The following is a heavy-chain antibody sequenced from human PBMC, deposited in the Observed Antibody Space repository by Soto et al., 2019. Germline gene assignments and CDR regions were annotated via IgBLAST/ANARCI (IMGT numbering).Heavy chain of an antibody. CDR3: ARVKGMEENYYYPGLDV. J-gene: IGHJ6*02. CDR1: GYSFSTYS. D-gene: IGHD1-1*01. CDR2: INGANGNT. V-gene: IGHV1-3*01. Sequence: QVQVVQSGAEVKKPGASVKVSCKASGYSFSTYSMHWVRQAPGQGLEWMGWINGANGNTRYSQKFKDRVSISRDTPASTGYMELSSLRSEDTAVYYCARVKGMEENYYYPGLDVWGPGTTVIVSS.